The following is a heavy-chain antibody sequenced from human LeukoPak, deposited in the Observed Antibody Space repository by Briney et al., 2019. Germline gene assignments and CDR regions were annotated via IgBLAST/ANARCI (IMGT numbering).Heavy chain of an antibody. Sequence: SQTLSLTCTVSGGSISSGGYYWSWIRQPPGKGLEWIGYIYHSGSTYYNPSLKSRVTISVDRSKNQFSLKLSSVTAADTAVYYCARRDYVWGSYRFDYWGQGTLVTVSS. J-gene: IGHJ4*02. CDR1: GGSISSGGYY. CDR3: ARRDYVWGSYRFDY. V-gene: IGHV4-30-2*01. CDR2: IYHSGST. D-gene: IGHD3-16*02.